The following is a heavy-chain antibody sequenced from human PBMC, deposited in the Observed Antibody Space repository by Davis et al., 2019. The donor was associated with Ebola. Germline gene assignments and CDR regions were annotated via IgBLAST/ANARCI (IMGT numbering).Heavy chain of an antibody. D-gene: IGHD3-22*01. Sequence: GESLKISCAASGFTFSTYRMNWVRQAPGKGLEWLSYITSSTSATYYADSVKGRFTISRDNSKNTLYLQMNGLRAEDTAVYFCAVGALVTMIEWGQGTLVTVSS. J-gene: IGHJ4*02. CDR2: ITSSTSAT. V-gene: IGHV3-48*01. CDR3: AVGALVTMIE. CDR1: GFTFSTYR.